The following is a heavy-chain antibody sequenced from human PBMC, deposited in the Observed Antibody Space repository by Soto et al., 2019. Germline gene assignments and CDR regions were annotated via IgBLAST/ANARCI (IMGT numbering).Heavy chain of an antibody. CDR2: IKQDGSEK. CDR3: ARDRYCSSTSCYGSIQD. J-gene: IGHJ4*02. V-gene: IGHV3-7*03. CDR1: GFTFSSYW. D-gene: IGHD2-2*01. Sequence: EVQLVESGGGLVQPGGSLRLSCAASGFTFSSYWMSWVRQAPGKGLEWVANIKQDGSEKYYVDSVKGRFTISRDNAKNSLYLQMNSLRAEDTAVYYCARDRYCSSTSCYGSIQDWGQGTLVTVSS.